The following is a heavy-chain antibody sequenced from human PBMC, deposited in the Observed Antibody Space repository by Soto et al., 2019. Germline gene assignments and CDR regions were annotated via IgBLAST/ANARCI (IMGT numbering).Heavy chain of an antibody. CDR3: VRTSGSGTLDS. V-gene: IGHV6-1*01. J-gene: IGHJ5*01. CDR2: TYYRSKRYN. D-gene: IGHD6-13*01. Sequence: PSQSLSLTCAISRDSVSSNSAASNSIRQSPSRGLEWLGRTYYRSKRYNHYAVSVKSRITINPDTSNNQFSLQLNSVTPDESSVYYCVRTSGSGTLDSWGQGTLVTVSS. CDR1: RDSVSSNSAA.